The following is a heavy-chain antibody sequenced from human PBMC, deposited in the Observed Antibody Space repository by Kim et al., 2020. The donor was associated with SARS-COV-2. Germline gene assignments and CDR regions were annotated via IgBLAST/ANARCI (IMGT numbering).Heavy chain of an antibody. CDR2: ISYDGSNK. D-gene: IGHD2-2*01. CDR3: AKDVSIVVVPAGVDYFDY. CDR1: GFTFSSYG. J-gene: IGHJ4*02. Sequence: GGSLRLSCAASGFTFSSYGMHWVRQAPGKGLEWVAVISYDGSNKYYADSVKGRFTISRDNSKNTLYLQMNSLRAEDTAVYYCAKDVSIVVVPAGVDYFDYWGQGTLVTVSS. V-gene: IGHV3-30*18.